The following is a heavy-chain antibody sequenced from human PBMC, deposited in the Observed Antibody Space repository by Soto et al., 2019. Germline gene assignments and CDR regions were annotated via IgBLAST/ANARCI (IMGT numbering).Heavy chain of an antibody. CDR3: ARDDWNYDGYYYYGMDV. CDR1: GYTFTSYG. CDR2: ISAYNGNT. Sequence: QVQLVQSGAEVKKPGASVKVSCQASGYTFTSYGISWVRQAPGQGLEWMGWISAYNGNTNYAQKLQGRVTMTTDTSTSTAYMELRSLRSDDTAVYYCARDDWNYDGYYYYGMDVWGQGTTVTVSS. D-gene: IGHD1-7*01. J-gene: IGHJ6*02. V-gene: IGHV1-18*01.